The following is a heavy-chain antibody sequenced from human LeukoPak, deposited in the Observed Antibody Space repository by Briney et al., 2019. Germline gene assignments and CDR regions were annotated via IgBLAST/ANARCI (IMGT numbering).Heavy chain of an antibody. CDR2: LYSGGGT. CDR3: ATGGGNYYNRY. Sequence: PGGSLRLSCAASGFTFSSYAMHWVRQAPGKGLEWVSTLYSGGGTYYADSVKGRFTISRDNSKNTLYLQMNSLRAEDTAVYYCATGGGNYYNRYWGQGTLVTVSS. D-gene: IGHD3-10*01. CDR1: GFTFSSYA. J-gene: IGHJ4*02. V-gene: IGHV3-53*01.